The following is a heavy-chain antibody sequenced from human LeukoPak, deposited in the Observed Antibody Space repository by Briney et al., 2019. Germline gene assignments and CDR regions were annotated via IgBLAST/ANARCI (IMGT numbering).Heavy chain of an antibody. CDR2: IASGGGANR. CDR3: ARIGTTTRGPAGLDV. D-gene: IGHD2/OR15-2a*01. V-gene: IGHV3-48*03. Sequence: GGSLRLSCAASGFTFSSYEMNWVRQAPGKGLEWVSYIASGGGANRFYSESVKGRLTISRTNAKNSLYLHMNSMRAEDTGVYYCARIGTTTRGPAGLDVWGQGTTVTVSS. J-gene: IGHJ6*02. CDR1: GFTFSSYE.